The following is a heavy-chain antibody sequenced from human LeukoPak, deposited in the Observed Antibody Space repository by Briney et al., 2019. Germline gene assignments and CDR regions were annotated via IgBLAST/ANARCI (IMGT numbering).Heavy chain of an antibody. CDR3: AREGIVGASFDY. V-gene: IGHV4-59*01. D-gene: IGHD1-26*01. J-gene: IGHJ4*02. CDR2: IYYSGST. CDR1: GVSFSGYY. Sequence: SETLSLTCAVYGVSFSGYYWSWIRQPPGKGLEWIGYIYYSGSTNYNPSLKSRVTISVDTSKNQFSLKLSSVTAADTAVYYCAREGIVGASFDYWGQGTLVTVSS.